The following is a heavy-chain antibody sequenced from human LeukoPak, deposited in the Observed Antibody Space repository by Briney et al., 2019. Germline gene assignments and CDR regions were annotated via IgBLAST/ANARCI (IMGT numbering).Heavy chain of an antibody. CDR1: GFTFSDAW. CDR3: TTLHSWYTSHWYQAACYFDH. V-gene: IGHV3-15*01. J-gene: IGHJ4*02. CDR2: IKSRTYGTT. Sequence: GGSLRLSCAASGFTFSDAWMTWVRQAPGKGLEWVGRIKSRTYGTTDYAAPVKGRFTISRDDSKNTLYLQMNSLRTEDTAVYYCTTLHSWYTSHWYQAACYFDHWGQGTLVTVSS. D-gene: IGHD6-19*01.